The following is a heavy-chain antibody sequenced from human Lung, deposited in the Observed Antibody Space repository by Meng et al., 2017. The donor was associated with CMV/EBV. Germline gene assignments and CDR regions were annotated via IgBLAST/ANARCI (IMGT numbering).Heavy chain of an antibody. J-gene: IGHJ6*02. CDR1: GGSVSSGSYY. V-gene: IGHV4-61*01. CDR3: ARDYGWGAVTRYYYYGMDV. D-gene: IGHD3-16*01. CDR2: IYYSGST. Sequence: LXCTVSGGSVSSGSYYWSWIRQPPGKGLEWIGYIYYSGSTNYNPSLKSRVTISVDTSKNQFSLKLSSVTAADTAVYYCARDYGWGAVTRYYYYGMDVXGQGXTVTVSS.